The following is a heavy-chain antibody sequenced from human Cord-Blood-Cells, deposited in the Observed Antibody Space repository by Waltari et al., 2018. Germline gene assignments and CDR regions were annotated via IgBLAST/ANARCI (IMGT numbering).Heavy chain of an antibody. Sequence: QVRLQQWGAGLLKPSETLSLTCAVYGGSFSGYYWSWIRQPPGKGLEWIGEINHSGSTNYNPSLTSRVTISVDTSKNQFSLKLSAVTAADTAVYYCARGKTSSSWFDYWGQGTLVTVSS. CDR1: GGSFSGYY. CDR2: INHSGST. V-gene: IGHV4-34*01. D-gene: IGHD6-13*01. J-gene: IGHJ4*02. CDR3: ARGKTSSSWFDY.